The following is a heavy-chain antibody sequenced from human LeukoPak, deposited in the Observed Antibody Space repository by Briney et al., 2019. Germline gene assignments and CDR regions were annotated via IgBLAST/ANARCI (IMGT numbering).Heavy chain of an antibody. CDR3: ARAPSWNYNRYYYYYVDV. CDR1: VYTFTNFD. CDR2: MNPNSGNT. Sequence: ASVTVSCTTSVYTFTNFDINWVRQSSGHGPEWMGWMNPNSGNTGYAQKFQGRVTITRNTSISTAYMELSSLRSEDTAVYYCARAPSWNYNRYYYYYVDVWGRGTTVTVSS. V-gene: IGHV1-8*03. J-gene: IGHJ6*03. D-gene: IGHD1-7*01.